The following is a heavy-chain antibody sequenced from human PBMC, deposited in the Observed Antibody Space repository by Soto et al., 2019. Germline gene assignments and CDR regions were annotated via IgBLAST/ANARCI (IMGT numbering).Heavy chain of an antibody. CDR3: AHSTGYSSSWYALPDY. CDR2: IYWDDDK. CDR1: GFSLSTSGVG. Sequence: SGPTLVNPTQTLTLTCTFSGFSLSTSGVGVGWIRQPPGKALEWLALIYWDDDKRYSPSLKSRLTITKDTSKNQVVLTMTNMDPVDTVTYYCAHSTGYSSSWYALPDYWGQGTLVTVSS. J-gene: IGHJ4*02. D-gene: IGHD6-13*01. V-gene: IGHV2-5*02.